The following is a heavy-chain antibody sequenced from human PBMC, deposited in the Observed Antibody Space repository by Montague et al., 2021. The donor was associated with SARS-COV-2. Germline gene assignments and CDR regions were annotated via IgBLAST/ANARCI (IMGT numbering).Heavy chain of an antibody. J-gene: IGHJ6*02. CDR2: IGWDDDK. V-gene: IGHV2-70*01. CDR1: GFSLSTSGMC. D-gene: IGHD4-11*01. CDR3: ARVTTVTYPYYYYYGMDV. Sequence: VKPTQTLTLTCTFSGFSLSTSGMCVSWIRQPPGKALEWLALIGWDDDKYYSTSLKTRLTISKDTSKNQVVLTMTNMDPVDTATYYCARVTTVTYPYYYYYGMDVWGQGTTVTVSS.